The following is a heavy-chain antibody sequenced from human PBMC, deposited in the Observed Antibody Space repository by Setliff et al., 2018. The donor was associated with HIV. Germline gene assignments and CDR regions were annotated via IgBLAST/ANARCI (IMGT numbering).Heavy chain of an antibody. CDR3: ARSLYLSSSGAPD. J-gene: IGHJ4*02. CDR1: GGSINSGDYY. D-gene: IGHD6-6*01. CDR2: IYYSGST. V-gene: IGHV4-31*03. Sequence: SETLSLTCTVSGGSINSGDYYWSWIRQHPGKGLEWSGYIYYSGSTYYNPSLRSRVIISIYTSKNQFSLKLSSVTAADTAVYYCARSLYLSSSGAPDWGQGTLGTAPQ.